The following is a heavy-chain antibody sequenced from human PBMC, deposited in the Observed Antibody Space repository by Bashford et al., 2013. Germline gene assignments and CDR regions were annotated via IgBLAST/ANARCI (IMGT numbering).Heavy chain of an antibody. J-gene: IGHJ4*02. CDR3: AKDSGGIQFFDK. CDR2: IDRSGSA. D-gene: IGHD5-18*01. Sequence: IRQPPGKGLEWIGFIDRSGSANYNPSLRSRVTISIDTAKNQFSLRLSSVTAADTAMYYCAKDSGGIQFFDKWGQGTQVTVSS. V-gene: IGHV4-59*01.